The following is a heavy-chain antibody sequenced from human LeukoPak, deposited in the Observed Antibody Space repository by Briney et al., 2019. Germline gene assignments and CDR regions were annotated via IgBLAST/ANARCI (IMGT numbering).Heavy chain of an antibody. V-gene: IGHV4-34*01. CDR1: GGSFSGYY. CDR2: INHSGST. D-gene: IGHD3-10*01. J-gene: IGHJ6*03. CDR3: ARGGYYYGSGSYSYYYHMDV. Sequence: SETLSLTCAVYGGSFSGYYWSWIRQPPGKGLEWIGEINHSGSTNYNPSLKSRVTISVDTSKNQFSLKLSSVTAADTAVYYCARGGYYYGSGSYSYYYHMDVWDKGTTVTISS.